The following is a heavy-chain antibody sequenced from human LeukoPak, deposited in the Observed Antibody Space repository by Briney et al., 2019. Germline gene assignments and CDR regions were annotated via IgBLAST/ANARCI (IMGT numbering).Heavy chain of an antibody. CDR1: GFTFSSYW. CDR3: AKNRDSSDYPRDFDY. J-gene: IGHJ4*02. Sequence: PGGSLRLSCAASGFTFSSYWMHWVRQTPGKGLEWVAFIRHDGSYQQYADSVKGRFTVSRDNSKDTVYLQMNSLRTEDTAVYYCAKNRDSSDYPRDFDYWGQGTLVTVSS. D-gene: IGHD3-22*01. CDR2: IRHDGSYQ. V-gene: IGHV3-30*02.